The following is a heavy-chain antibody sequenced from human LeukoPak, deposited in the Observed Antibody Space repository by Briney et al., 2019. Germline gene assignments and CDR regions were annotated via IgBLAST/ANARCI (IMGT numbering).Heavy chain of an antibody. J-gene: IGHJ4*02. CDR3: AKVRSGSANWALRIFDN. V-gene: IGHV3-23*01. CDR1: GFAFGSEA. Sequence: GGSLRLSCAVSGFAFGSEAMSWVRQSPARGLEWVASISPGGGTTHYADYVKGRFTISRDNSNNTLYVQMHSLRAEDTAVYYCAKVRSGSANWALRIFDNWGQGTLVTVSS. D-gene: IGHD1-1*01. CDR2: ISPGGGTT.